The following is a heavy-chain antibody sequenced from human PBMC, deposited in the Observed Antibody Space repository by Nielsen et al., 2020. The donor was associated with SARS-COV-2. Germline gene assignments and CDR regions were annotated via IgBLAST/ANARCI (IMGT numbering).Heavy chain of an antibody. V-gene: IGHV1-18*01. Sequence: ASVKVSCKASGYTFSSHGISWVRQAPGQGLEWMGWISAYNGNTNYAQKLKDRVTMTTDTSTNTAYMELRSLRSDDTAVYYCVREAGFDDILTGYRSLDNWGQGTLVTVSS. CDR1: GYTFSSHG. D-gene: IGHD3-9*01. CDR3: VREAGFDDILTGYRSLDN. J-gene: IGHJ4*02. CDR2: ISAYNGNT.